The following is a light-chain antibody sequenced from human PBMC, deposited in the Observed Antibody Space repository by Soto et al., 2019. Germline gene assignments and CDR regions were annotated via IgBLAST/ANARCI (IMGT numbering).Light chain of an antibody. Sequence: EIMMTQSPATLSVSPGERVTLSCRAGRSISSHLAWYQQKPGQAPRLLMYDASTRAADIPARFSGSGSGTEFTLTISSLQPEDFAIYYCQHYNNWPPWTFGQGTKVDIK. CDR1: RSISSH. V-gene: IGKV3-15*01. CDR3: QHYNNWPPWT. CDR2: DAS. J-gene: IGKJ1*01.